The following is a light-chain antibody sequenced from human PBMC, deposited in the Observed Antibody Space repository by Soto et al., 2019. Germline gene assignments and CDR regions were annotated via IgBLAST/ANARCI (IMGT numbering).Light chain of an antibody. CDR1: QRISSN. CDR2: AAS. CDR3: QQSHSIPWT. J-gene: IGKJ1*01. V-gene: IGKV1-39*01. Sequence: DIKLTQSPSSQCASVGDRVTITCRQCQRISSNLDWYQQKPSKGTKCLFYAASNLQNTVPSIFCGSGSRTDFTLTISSLQPEDFATYYCQQSHSIPWTFGQGTKVDIK.